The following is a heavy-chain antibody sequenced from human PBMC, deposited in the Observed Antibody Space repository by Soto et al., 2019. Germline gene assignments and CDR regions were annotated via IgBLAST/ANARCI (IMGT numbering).Heavy chain of an antibody. CDR1: GFTFSSYA. CDR2: ISGSGGST. J-gene: IGHJ5*02. Sequence: GGSLRLSCAASGFTFSSYAMSWVRQAPGKGLEWVSAISGSGGSTYYADSVKGRFTISRDNSKNTLYLQMNSLRAEDTAVYYCAKDLFSAAAGSKKPNWFDPWGQGTLVTVAS. V-gene: IGHV3-23*01. CDR3: AKDLFSAAAGSKKPNWFDP. D-gene: IGHD6-13*01.